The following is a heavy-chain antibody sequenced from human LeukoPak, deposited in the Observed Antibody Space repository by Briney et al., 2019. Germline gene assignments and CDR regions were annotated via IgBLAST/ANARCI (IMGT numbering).Heavy chain of an antibody. J-gene: IGHJ4*02. D-gene: IGHD3-10*01. CDR3: ARERMVRGVIEGIDY. CDR2: IYYSGST. CDR1: GGSISSGDYY. Sequence: PSQTLSLTCTVSGGSISSGDYYWSWIRQPPGKGLEWIGYIYYSGSTYYNLSLKSRVTISVDTSKNQFSLKLSSVTAADTAVYYCARERMVRGVIEGIDYWGQGTLVTVSS. V-gene: IGHV4-30-4*08.